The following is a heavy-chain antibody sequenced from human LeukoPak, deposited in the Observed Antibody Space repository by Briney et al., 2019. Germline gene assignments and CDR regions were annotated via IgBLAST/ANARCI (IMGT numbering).Heavy chain of an antibody. CDR3: ARRMIVVVIPIFDY. V-gene: IGHV4-34*01. CDR2: INHSGST. Sequence: SETLSLTCAVYGGSFSGYYWSWIRQPPGKGLEWIGEINHSGSTNYNPSPKSRVTISVDTSKNQFSLKLSSVTAADTAVYYCARRMIVVVIPIFDYRGQGTLVTVSS. D-gene: IGHD3-22*01. CDR1: GGSFSGYY. J-gene: IGHJ4*02.